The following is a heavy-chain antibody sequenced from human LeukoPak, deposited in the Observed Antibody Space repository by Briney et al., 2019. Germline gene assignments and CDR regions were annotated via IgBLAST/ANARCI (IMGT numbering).Heavy chain of an antibody. Sequence: SVKVSCKASGYTFTSYYMHWVRQAPGQGLEWMGGIIPIFGTANYAQKFQGRVTITADESTSTAYMELSSLRSEDTAVYYCARGVRESGLFDPWGQGTLVTVSS. D-gene: IGHD3-10*01. CDR1: GYTFTSYY. CDR3: ARGVRESGLFDP. V-gene: IGHV1-69*13. J-gene: IGHJ5*02. CDR2: IIPIFGTA.